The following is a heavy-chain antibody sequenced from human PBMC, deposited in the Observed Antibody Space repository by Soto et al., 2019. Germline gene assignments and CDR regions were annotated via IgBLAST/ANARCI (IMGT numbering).Heavy chain of an antibody. CDR1: GYTFTIYY. V-gene: IGHV1-46*01. J-gene: IGHJ4*02. Sequence: QVQLVQSGAEEKKPGASVKVSCKASGYTFTIYYMHWVRQATGQGLEWMGRINPSGGSKSYAQKFQGRVTMTRDTSTSTVYMDLSSLRSDDTAVYYCARDGSSNWVDYWGQGTLVTVSS. CDR3: ARDGSSNWVDY. CDR2: INPSGGSK. D-gene: IGHD7-27*01.